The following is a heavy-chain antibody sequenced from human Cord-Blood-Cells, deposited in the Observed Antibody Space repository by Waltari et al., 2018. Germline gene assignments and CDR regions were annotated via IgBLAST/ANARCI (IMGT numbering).Heavy chain of an antibody. D-gene: IGHD6-6*01. CDR2: ISGSGGST. CDR3: AKVMEYSSSWYDAFDI. Sequence: EVQLLESGGDLVQPGGSLRLSCAASGFTFSSYAMSWVRQAPGKGLEWVSAISGSGGSTYYADSVKGRFTISRDNSKNTLYLQMNSLRAEDTAVYYCAKVMEYSSSWYDAFDIWGQGTMVTVSS. CDR1: GFTFSSYA. J-gene: IGHJ3*02. V-gene: IGHV3-23*01.